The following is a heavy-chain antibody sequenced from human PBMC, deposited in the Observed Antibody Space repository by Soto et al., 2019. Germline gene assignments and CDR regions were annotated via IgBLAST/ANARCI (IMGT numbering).Heavy chain of an antibody. D-gene: IGHD6-19*01. V-gene: IGHV3-48*01. CDR1: VFSFSSYS. CDR3: ARVYGIPVAGTLDF. Sequence: GGSLRLSCAASVFSFSSYSMNWVRQAPGKGMEWVSYISSGSSTIYYADSVKGRFTISRDNAKNSLYLQMNSLRAEDTPVYYCARVYGIPVAGTLDFWGQGTLVTVAS. CDR2: ISSGSSTI. J-gene: IGHJ4*02.